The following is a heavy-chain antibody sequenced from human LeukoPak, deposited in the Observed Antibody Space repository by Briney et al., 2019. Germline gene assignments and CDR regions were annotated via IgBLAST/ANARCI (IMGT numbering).Heavy chain of an antibody. CDR2: ISGSGGST. CDR1: GFTFSSYA. V-gene: IGHV3-23*01. D-gene: IGHD6-13*01. CDR3: AKDTAPWSVAAAGTMVDY. J-gene: IGHJ4*02. Sequence: GGSLRLSCAASGFTFSSYAMSWVRQAPGKGLEWVSAISGSGGSTYYADSVKGRFTISRDNSKNTLYLQMNSLRAEDTAVYYCAKDTAPWSVAAAGTMVDYWGQGTLVTVSS.